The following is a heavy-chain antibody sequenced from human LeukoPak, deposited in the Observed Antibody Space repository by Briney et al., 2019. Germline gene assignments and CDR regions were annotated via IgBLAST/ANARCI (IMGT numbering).Heavy chain of an antibody. Sequence: PGGSLRLSCAASGFTFDDYGMSWVRQAPGKGLEWVSGINWNGGSTGYADSVKGRFTISRDNSKNTLYLQMNSLRAEDTAVYYCARDRVGATAYFDYWGQGTLVTVSS. D-gene: IGHD1-26*01. CDR3: ARDRVGATAYFDY. CDR2: INWNGGST. CDR1: GFTFDDYG. V-gene: IGHV3-20*04. J-gene: IGHJ4*02.